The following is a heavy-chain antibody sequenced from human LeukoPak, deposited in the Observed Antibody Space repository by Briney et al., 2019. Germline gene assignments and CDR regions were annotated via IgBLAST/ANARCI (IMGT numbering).Heavy chain of an antibody. CDR1: GYTFTDNY. CDR2: INPYSGGT. CDR3: ARGLRGRSGWYQDHPRPPNFDY. D-gene: IGHD6-19*01. Sequence: ASVKVSCKASGYTFTDNYMHWVRQAPGQGLEWMGWINPYSGGTVYAQKFQGRVTMTRDTPISTAYMELSRLRSEDTAVYYCARGLRGRSGWYQDHPRPPNFDYWGQGTLVTVSS. V-gene: IGHV1-2*02. J-gene: IGHJ4*02.